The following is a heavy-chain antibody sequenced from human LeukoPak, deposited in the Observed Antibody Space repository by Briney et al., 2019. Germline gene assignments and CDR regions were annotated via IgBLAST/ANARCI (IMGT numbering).Heavy chain of an antibody. Sequence: GASVKVSCKASGYTFTGYYMHWVRQAPGQGLEWMGWINPNSGGTNYAQKFQGRVTMTRDTSISTAYMELSRLRSDDTAVYYCARAYGYCSGGSCCFDYWGQGTLVTVSS. V-gene: IGHV1-2*02. D-gene: IGHD2-15*01. CDR3: ARAYGYCSGGSCCFDY. J-gene: IGHJ4*02. CDR2: INPNSGGT. CDR1: GYTFTGYY.